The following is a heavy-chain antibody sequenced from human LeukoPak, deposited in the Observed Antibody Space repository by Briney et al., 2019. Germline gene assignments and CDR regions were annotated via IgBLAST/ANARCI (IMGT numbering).Heavy chain of an antibody. J-gene: IGHJ6*02. Sequence: GESLKISCKGSAYMVANYWIGWVRQMPGKGLEWMGIIYPADSDTRYSPSFQGQVNMSVDKSTSTAFLHWSSLKVSDTAIYYCARQSSDSDYGSSMDVWGQGTTVTVSS. CDR2: IYPADSDT. CDR1: AYMVANYW. D-gene: IGHD4-17*01. CDR3: ARQSSDSDYGSSMDV. V-gene: IGHV5-51*01.